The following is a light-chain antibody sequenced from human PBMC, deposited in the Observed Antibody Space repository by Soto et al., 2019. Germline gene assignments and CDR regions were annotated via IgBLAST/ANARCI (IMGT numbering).Light chain of an antibody. Sequence: EIVMTQSPATLSVSPGEKATLSCWVSQSISNSLAWYQRTPGQAPSLLFYGASNRASGVPARFSGSGSGTEFTLTISSLQSEDFAVYYCQQYGSSPPWTFGQGTKVDIK. CDR2: GAS. V-gene: IGKV3-15*01. CDR3: QQYGSSPPWT. J-gene: IGKJ1*01. CDR1: QSISNS.